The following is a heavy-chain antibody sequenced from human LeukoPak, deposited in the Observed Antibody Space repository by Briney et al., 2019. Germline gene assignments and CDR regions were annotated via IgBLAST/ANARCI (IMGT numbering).Heavy chain of an antibody. V-gene: IGHV3-21*01. CDR1: GFTFSSYS. CDR3: ARENPDIVVVPAAGVFDY. Sequence: GGSLRLSCAASGFTFSSYSMNWVRQAPGKGLEWVSSISSSSGYIYYADSVKGRFTISRDNAKNSLYLQMNSLRAEDTAVYYCARENPDIVVVPAAGVFDYWGQGTLVTVSS. J-gene: IGHJ4*02. CDR2: ISSSSGYI. D-gene: IGHD2-2*01.